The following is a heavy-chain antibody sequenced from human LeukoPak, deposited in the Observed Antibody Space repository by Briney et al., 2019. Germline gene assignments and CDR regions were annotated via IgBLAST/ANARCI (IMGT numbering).Heavy chain of an antibody. Sequence: SETLSLTCTVSGGSISSSSYYWGWIRQPPGKGLEWIESIYYSGSTYYNPSLKSRVTISVDTSKNQFSLKLSSVTAADTAVYYCARNDNSGSDYWGQGTLVTVSS. CDR1: GGSISSSSYY. D-gene: IGHD1-1*01. CDR2: IYYSGST. CDR3: ARNDNSGSDY. J-gene: IGHJ4*02. V-gene: IGHV4-39*01.